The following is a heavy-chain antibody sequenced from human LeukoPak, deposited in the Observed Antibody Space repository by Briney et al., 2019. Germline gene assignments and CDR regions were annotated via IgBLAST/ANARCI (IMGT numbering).Heavy chain of an antibody. V-gene: IGHV4-59*08. CDR3: ARGSSNSRYVFWFDP. CDR2: IYYSGST. D-gene: IGHD6-13*01. CDR1: GGSISSYY. J-gene: IGHJ5*02. Sequence: SETLSLTCTVSGGSISSYYWSWIRQPPGKGLEWIGYIYYSGSTNYNPSLKSRVTISVDTSKNQFSLKLSSVTAADTAVYYCARGSSNSRYVFWFDPWGQGTLVTVSS.